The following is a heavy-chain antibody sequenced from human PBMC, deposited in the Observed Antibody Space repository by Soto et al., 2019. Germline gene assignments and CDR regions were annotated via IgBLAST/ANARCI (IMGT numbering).Heavy chain of an antibody. CDR2: IYHSGST. V-gene: IGHV4-31*03. J-gene: IGHJ4*02. D-gene: IGHD2-2*02. CDR1: GASISSVGYY. Sequence: QVQLQESGPGLVQPSQTLSLTCSVSGASISSVGYYWTWIRQHPGEGLEWIGYIYHSGSTYYNPSRKSRLTISVDTSENQFSLRLRSVTAADTAVYYCGSFSDRITPATIVDWGQGTLVTVSS. CDR3: GSFSDRITPATIVD.